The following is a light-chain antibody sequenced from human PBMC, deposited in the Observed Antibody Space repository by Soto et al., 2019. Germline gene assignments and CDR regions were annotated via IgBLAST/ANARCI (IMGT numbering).Light chain of an antibody. V-gene: IGKV4-1*01. J-gene: IGKJ4*01. CDR3: QQYNNWPRAT. CDR2: WAS. Sequence: IVMTQSPDSLAASPGERATISCKSSQSVLYSSNNKNYLAWYQQKPGQPPKLLISWASARESGVPDRFSGSGSGTDFTLTISSLQAEDVAVYYCQQYNNWPRATFGGGTKVEIK. CDR1: QSVLYSSNNKNY.